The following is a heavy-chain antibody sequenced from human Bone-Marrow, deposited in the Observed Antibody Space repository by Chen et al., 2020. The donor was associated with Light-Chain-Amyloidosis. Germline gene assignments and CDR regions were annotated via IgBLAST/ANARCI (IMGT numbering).Heavy chain of an antibody. J-gene: IGHJ3*02. CDR3: AKDISYDGILPGYPADAFDI. CDR1: GFAFSSYA. CDR2: IVGSGGSK. Sequence: EVQLVESGGGLLQRGGSLRLSCAASGFAFSSYAMSWVRQAPGKGLEWFLTIVGSGGSKYYGDSVKCRLTISRDNSKNALFLQMNSLRAEDTAVYYGAKDISYDGILPGYPADAFDIWGQGTMVTVSS. D-gene: IGHD3-9*01. V-gene: IGHV3-23*04.